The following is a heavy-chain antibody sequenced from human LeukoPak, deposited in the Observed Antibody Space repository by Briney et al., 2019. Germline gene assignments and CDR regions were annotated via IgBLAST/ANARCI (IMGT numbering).Heavy chain of an antibody. V-gene: IGHV3-30*02. CDR2: IRDDGSTK. CDR3: AKDAQGGGSYIHD. J-gene: IGHJ4*03. D-gene: IGHD3-16*01. CDR1: QFTFSNYG. Sequence: PGGSLRLSCAASQFTFSNYGMHWVRQAPGKGLEWVAFIRDDGSTKYYADSVKGRFTISRDNSQNTLYLQLNSLRAEDAAVYSCAKDAQGGGSYIHDWGQGTQVTVSS.